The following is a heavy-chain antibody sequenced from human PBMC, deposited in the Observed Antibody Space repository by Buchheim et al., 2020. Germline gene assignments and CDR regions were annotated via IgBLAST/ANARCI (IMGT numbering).Heavy chain of an antibody. CDR2: IGPDGSQK. Sequence: EVDLVESGGGLVQPGGSLRLSCAASGFSFSSYWMTWVRQAPGEGLEWVANIGPDGSQKYYVDSMRGRFTMSRDNAKNSLYLQMSSLRAEDTAVYYCGRLKSPAGSGVFDSWGQG. V-gene: IGHV3-7*01. J-gene: IGHJ4*02. D-gene: IGHD3-10*01. CDR1: GFSFSSYW. CDR3: GRLKSPAGSGVFDS.